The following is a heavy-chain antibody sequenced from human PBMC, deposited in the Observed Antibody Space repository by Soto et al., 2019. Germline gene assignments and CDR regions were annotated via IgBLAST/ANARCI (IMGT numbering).Heavy chain of an antibody. V-gene: IGHV2-26*01. CDR2: IFSNDEK. D-gene: IGHD3-16*01. CDR3: ARIRVTGGEYYYYYGMDV. CDR1: GFSLSNARMG. J-gene: IGHJ6*02. Sequence: QVTLKESGPVLVKPTETLTLTCTVSGFSLSNARMGVSWIRQPPGKALEWLAHIFSNDEKSYSTSLKSRLTISKDTSKSQVVLTMTNMDPVDTATYYCARIRVTGGEYYYYYGMDVWGQGTTVTVSS.